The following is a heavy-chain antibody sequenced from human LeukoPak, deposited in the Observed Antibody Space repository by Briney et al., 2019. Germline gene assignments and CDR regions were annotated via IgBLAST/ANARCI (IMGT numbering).Heavy chain of an antibody. CDR2: IYSGGST. CDR1: GFTVSSNY. D-gene: IGHD5-18*01. CDR3: ARDQRGYRNGLPYYYYYGMDV. J-gene: IGHJ6*02. V-gene: IGHV3-53*05. Sequence: GGSLRLSCAASGFTVSSNYMSWVRQAPGKGLEWVSVIYSGGSTYYADSVKGRFTISRDNSKNTLYLQMNSLRPEDTAVYYCARDQRGYRNGLPYYYYYGMDVWGQGTTVTVSS.